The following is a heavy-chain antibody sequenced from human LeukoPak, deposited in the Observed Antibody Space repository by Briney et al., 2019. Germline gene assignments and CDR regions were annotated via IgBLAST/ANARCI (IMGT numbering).Heavy chain of an antibody. CDR1: GGTFSRYA. J-gene: IGHJ4*02. CDR2: IIPVLGTT. D-gene: IGHD6-13*01. Sequence: SVKVSCKASGGTFSRYAISWVRQAPGQGLEWMGGIIPVLGTTNYAQTFQNKVTITADESTSTTYMELSSLRSEDTAVYYCAREIAGADYWGQGTLVAVSS. V-gene: IGHV1-69*13. CDR3: AREIAGADY.